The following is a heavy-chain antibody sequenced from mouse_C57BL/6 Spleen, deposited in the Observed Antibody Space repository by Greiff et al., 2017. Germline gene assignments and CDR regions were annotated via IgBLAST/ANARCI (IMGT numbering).Heavy chain of an antibody. CDR3: ARSGGYDVFYWYFDV. CDR2: IYPGSGST. Sequence: VQLQQSGAELVKPGASVKMSCKASGYTFTSYWITWVKQRPGQGLEWIGDIYPGSGSTNYNEKFKSKATLTVDTSSSTAYMQLSSLTSEDSAVYYCARSGGYDVFYWYFDVWGTGTTVTVSS. CDR1: GYTFTSYW. J-gene: IGHJ1*03. V-gene: IGHV1-55*01. D-gene: IGHD2-2*01.